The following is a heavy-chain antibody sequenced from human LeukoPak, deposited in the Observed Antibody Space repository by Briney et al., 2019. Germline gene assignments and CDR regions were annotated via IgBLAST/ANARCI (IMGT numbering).Heavy chain of an antibody. V-gene: IGHV3-30-3*01. CDR3: AKGMIVVVITGALDY. Sequence: GGSLRLSCAASGFTFSSYAMHWVRQAPGKGLEWVAVISYDGSNKYYADSVKGRFTISRDNSKNTLYLQMNSLRAEDTAVYYCAKGMIVVVITGALDYWGQGTLVTVSS. CDR1: GFTFSSYA. CDR2: ISYDGSNK. J-gene: IGHJ4*02. D-gene: IGHD3-22*01.